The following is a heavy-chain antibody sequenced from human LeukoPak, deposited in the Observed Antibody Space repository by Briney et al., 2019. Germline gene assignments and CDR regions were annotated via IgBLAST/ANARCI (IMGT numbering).Heavy chain of an antibody. CDR3: ARDRSIASDY. J-gene: IGHJ4*02. D-gene: IGHD6-6*01. Sequence: GGSLRLSCAASGFTFNSYAMSWVRQAPEKGLEWVATISGSGGGTYYADSVKGRFTISRDNAKNTLYLQMNSLRAEDTAVYYCARDRSIASDYWGQGTLVTVSS. V-gene: IGHV3-23*01. CDR2: ISGSGGGT. CDR1: GFTFNSYA.